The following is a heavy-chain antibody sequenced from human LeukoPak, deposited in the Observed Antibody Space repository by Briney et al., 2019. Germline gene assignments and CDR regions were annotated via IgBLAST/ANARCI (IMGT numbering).Heavy chain of an antibody. Sequence: VASVKVSCKASGYTFTGYYMHWVRQAPGQGLEWMGWINPNSGGTNYAQKFQGWVTMTRDTSISTAYMDLSRLRSDDTAVYYYARAYSGYVTFDYWGQGTLVTVSS. D-gene: IGHD5-12*01. CDR3: ARAYSGYVTFDY. CDR2: INPNSGGT. J-gene: IGHJ4*02. CDR1: GYTFTGYY. V-gene: IGHV1-2*04.